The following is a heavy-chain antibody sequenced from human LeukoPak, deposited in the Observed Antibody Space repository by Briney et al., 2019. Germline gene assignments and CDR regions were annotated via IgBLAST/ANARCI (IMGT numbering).Heavy chain of an antibody. Sequence: GESLKISCKGPGHSFINYWIAWVRQMPGKGLGWIGIIFPGDSHTRYSPSFQGQVTISADMSIDTAYLQWSSLRASGTAMYYCARIAATWYGGSWGQGTLVFVSS. CDR3: ARIAATWYGGS. J-gene: IGHJ4*02. D-gene: IGHD2-15*01. CDR2: IFPGDSHT. CDR1: GHSFINYW. V-gene: IGHV5-51*01.